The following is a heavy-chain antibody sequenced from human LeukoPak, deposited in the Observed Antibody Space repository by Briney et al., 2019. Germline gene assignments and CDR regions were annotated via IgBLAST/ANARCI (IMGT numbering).Heavy chain of an antibody. CDR1: GFTFSTHS. D-gene: IGHD3-3*01. J-gene: IGHJ4*02. CDR3: ARVPGGLEWADFDY. V-gene: IGHV3-21*01. CDR2: ISSSSGDI. Sequence: GGSLRLSCAASGFTFSTHSMNWVRQAPGKGLEWVSCISSSSGDIYYADSVKGRFTISRDNAKNSLYLQMSSLRAEDTAVYYCARVPGGLEWADFDYWGQGTLVTVSS.